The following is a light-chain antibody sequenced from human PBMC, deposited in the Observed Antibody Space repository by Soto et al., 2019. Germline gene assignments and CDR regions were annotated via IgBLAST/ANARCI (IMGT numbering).Light chain of an antibody. CDR1: QSISSW. CDR2: DAS. J-gene: IGKJ1*01. CDR3: QQYNSYSGT. V-gene: IGKV1-5*01. Sequence: DIQMTQSPSTLSASVGDRVTITCRASQSISSWLAWYQQKPGKAPKLLIYDASSLESGVPSRFSGSGSGTEFTLTISSLQPDDFATYYCQQYNSYSGTFGQGSKV.